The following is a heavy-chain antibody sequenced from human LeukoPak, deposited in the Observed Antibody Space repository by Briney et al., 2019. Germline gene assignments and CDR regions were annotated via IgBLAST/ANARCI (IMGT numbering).Heavy chain of an antibody. J-gene: IGHJ5*02. V-gene: IGHV4-39*01. D-gene: IGHD3-10*01. CDR2: ICYSGST. Sequence: SETLSLTCTVSGGSISSNSFYWGWIRQPPGKGLEWIGSICYSGSTYYNPSLKSRVTISVDTSKNQFSLKLSSVTVADTAVYYCARNRYYYGSGNYGVPNWFDPWGQGTLVTVSS. CDR3: ARNRYYYGSGNYGVPNWFDP. CDR1: GGSISSNSFY.